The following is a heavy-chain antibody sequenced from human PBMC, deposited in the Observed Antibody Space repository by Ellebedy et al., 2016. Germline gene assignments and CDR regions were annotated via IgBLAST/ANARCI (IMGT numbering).Heavy chain of an antibody. Sequence: GGSLRLSXIVSGFTFTSYRMKWVRQTPGKGLEWVSYISPSSGSTIYYADSVKGRFTISRDNAKNSVYLQTNSLRDEETAVYYCTRGGLDNSFDVWGQGTMVTVS. J-gene: IGHJ3*01. CDR1: GFTFTSYR. CDR2: ISPSSGSTI. V-gene: IGHV3-48*02. CDR3: TRGGLDNSFDV. D-gene: IGHD3-16*01.